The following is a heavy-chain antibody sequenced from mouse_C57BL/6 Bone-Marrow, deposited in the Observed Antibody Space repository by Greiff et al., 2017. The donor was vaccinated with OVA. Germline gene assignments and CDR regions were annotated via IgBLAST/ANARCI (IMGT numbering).Heavy chain of an antibody. CDR3: TRLFLLRHWYFDV. CDR1: GFTFSSYA. D-gene: IGHD1-1*01. CDR2: ISSGGDYI. Sequence: EVQGVESGEGLVKPGGSLKLSCAASGFTFSSYAMSWVRQTPEKRLEWVAYISSGGDYIYYADTVKGRFTISRDNARNTLYLQMSSLKSEDTAMYYCTRLFLLRHWYFDVWGTGTTVTVSS. J-gene: IGHJ1*03. V-gene: IGHV5-9-1*02.